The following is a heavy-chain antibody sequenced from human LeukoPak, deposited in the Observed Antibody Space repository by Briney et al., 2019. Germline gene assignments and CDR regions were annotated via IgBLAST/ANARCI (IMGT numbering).Heavy chain of an antibody. J-gene: IGHJ4*02. V-gene: IGHV4-39*01. Sequence: PSEILSLTCTVSGGSITSAGTSYWGWIRQPPGKRLEWIGSVFYTGNDYYNPSLASRITIAIDTSRDQFSLNLKSVTAADTAVYFCARGRGQWLASRDWGQGILVTVSS. D-gene: IGHD6-19*01. CDR2: VFYTGND. CDR3: ARGRGQWLASRD. CDR1: GGSITSAGTSY.